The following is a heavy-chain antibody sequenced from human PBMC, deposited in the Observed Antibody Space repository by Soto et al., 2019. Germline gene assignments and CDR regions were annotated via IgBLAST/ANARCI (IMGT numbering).Heavy chain of an antibody. CDR3: ASRFTGTTSRFDP. V-gene: IGHV4-38-2*01. CDR2: IYHDGST. D-gene: IGHD1-1*01. CDR1: GYSISSGYY. Sequence: PXGTLSLTCAVSGYSISSGYYWCCIRQPPGKGLEWIGSIYHDGSTYFNPSLESRVSISLDASRNQFSLRLTSVTAADTAVYYCASRFTGTTSRFDPWGQGTLVTVSS. J-gene: IGHJ5*02.